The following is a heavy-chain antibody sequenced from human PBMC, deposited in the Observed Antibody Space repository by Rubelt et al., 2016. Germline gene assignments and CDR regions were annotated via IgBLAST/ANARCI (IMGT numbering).Heavy chain of an antibody. D-gene: IGHD3-9*01. CDR3: TRGGDMLTGYFSF. CDR2: INPSGGS. CDR1: GYTFTSYY. V-gene: IGHV1-46*01. Sequence: QVQLVQSGAEVKKPGASVKVSCKASGYTFTSYYMHWVRHAPGQGLELMGIINPSGGSRDAEKFQGRVTMTRDTSTGTVHMELSSLRAEDTAVYYCTRGGDMLTGYFSFWGQGTLVTVSS. J-gene: IGHJ4*02.